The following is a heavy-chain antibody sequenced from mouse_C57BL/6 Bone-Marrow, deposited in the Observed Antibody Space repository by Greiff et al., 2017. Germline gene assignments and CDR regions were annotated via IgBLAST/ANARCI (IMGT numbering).Heavy chain of an antibody. CDR2: ISNGGGST. J-gene: IGHJ4*01. D-gene: IGHD2-12*01. Sequence: EVQLVESGGGLVQPGGSLKLSCAASGFTFSDYYMYWVRQTPEKRLEWVAYISNGGGSTYYPDTVKGRFTISRDNAKNTLYLQMSRLTSEDTAMYYCAIPYYKGMDYAMDYWGQGTSVTVSS. V-gene: IGHV5-12*01. CDR1: GFTFSDYY. CDR3: AIPYYKGMDYAMDY.